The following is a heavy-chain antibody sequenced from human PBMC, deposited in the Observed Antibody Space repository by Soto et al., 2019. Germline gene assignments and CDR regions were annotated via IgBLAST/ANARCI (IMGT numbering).Heavy chain of an antibody. CDR3: AKARYSSRWSGAFDF. D-gene: IGHD6-19*01. CDR1: GFTFSSYA. J-gene: IGHJ3*01. Sequence: GSLRLSCAASGFTFSSYAMSWVRQAPGKGLEWVSAISGSGGSTYYADSVKGRFTISRDNSKNTLYLQMNSLRAEDTAVYYCAKARYSSRWSGAFDFWGRGTMVTVSS. V-gene: IGHV3-23*01. CDR2: ISGSGGST.